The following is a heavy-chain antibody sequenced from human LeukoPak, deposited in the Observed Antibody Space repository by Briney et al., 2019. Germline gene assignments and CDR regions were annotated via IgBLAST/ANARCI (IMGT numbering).Heavy chain of an antibody. Sequence: PSETLSLTCAVYGGSFSSYYWSWIRQPPGKGLEWIGEINHSGSTNYNPSLKSRVTISVDTSKNQFSLKLSSVTAADTAVYNCARYGSTVRGVITYYFDYWGQGTLVTVSS. CDR3: ARYGSTVRGVITYYFDY. D-gene: IGHD3-10*01. V-gene: IGHV4-34*01. CDR2: INHSGST. CDR1: GGSFSSYY. J-gene: IGHJ4*02.